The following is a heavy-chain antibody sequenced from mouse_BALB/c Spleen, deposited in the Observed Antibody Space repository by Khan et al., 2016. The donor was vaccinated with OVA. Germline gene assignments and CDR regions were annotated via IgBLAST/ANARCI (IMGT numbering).Heavy chain of an antibody. J-gene: IGHJ3*01. CDR2: ISDGGSYT. Sequence: EVELVESGGGLVKPGGSLKLSCAASGFTFSDYYMYWVRQTPEKRLEWVATISDGGSYTYYPDSVKGRFIISRDDVKHNLYLQMSSLKSEDTAMYYCARGFYGGPFTYWGQGTLVTVSA. D-gene: IGHD1-1*02. V-gene: IGHV5-4*02. CDR1: GFTFSDYY. CDR3: ARGFYGGPFTY.